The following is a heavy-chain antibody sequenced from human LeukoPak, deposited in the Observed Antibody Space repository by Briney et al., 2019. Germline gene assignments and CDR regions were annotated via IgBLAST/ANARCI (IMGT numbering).Heavy chain of an antibody. V-gene: IGHV4-31*03. J-gene: IGHJ3*01. CDR3: ARDDSAFGVFDL. CDR1: GGSISSGGYY. CDR2: IHYSGST. Sequence: SQTLSLTCTVSGGSISSGGYYWSWIRQYPGKGLEWIGYIHYSGSTYYNPSLKSRVTISVDTSKNQFSLKLSSVTAADTAVYYCARDDSAFGVFDLWGQGTMVTVSS. D-gene: IGHD3-3*01.